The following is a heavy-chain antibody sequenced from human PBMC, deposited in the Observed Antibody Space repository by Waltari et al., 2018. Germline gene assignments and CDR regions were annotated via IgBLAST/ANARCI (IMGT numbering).Heavy chain of an antibody. D-gene: IGHD6-13*01. CDR1: GFTFSSYW. J-gene: IGHJ4*02. V-gene: IGHV3-7*01. CDR2: IKHDGSEK. Sequence: EVQLVESGGGLVQPGGSLRLSCAASGFTFSSYWMSWVRQATGKGLEWVANIKHDGSEKYYVDSVKGRFTISRDNAKNSLYLQMNSLRAEDTAVYYCARTWYSSSSLWGYFDYWGQGTLVTVSS. CDR3: ARTWYSSSSLWGYFDY.